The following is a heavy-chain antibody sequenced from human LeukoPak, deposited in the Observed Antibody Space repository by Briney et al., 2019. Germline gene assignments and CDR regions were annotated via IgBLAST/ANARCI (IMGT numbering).Heavy chain of an antibody. CDR3: ARDSYGGNSRQLDY. D-gene: IGHD4-23*01. J-gene: IGHJ4*02. Sequence: GGSLRLSCAASGFTFSSYSMNWVRQAPGKGLEGVSSIIISSSYIYYADSVKGRFTISRDNAKNSLYLQMNSLRAEDTAVYYCARDSYGGNSRQLDYWGQGTLVTVSS. CDR2: IIISSSYI. V-gene: IGHV3-21*01. CDR1: GFTFSSYS.